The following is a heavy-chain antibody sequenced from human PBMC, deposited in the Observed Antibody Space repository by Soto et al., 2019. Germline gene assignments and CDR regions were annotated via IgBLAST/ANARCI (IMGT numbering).Heavy chain of an antibody. CDR3: ARGRRGVVVDDY. CDR2: MNPNSGNT. J-gene: IGHJ4*02. V-gene: IGHV1-8*01. Sequence: QVQLVQSGAEVKKPGASVKVSCKASGYTFTSYDINWVRQATGQALEWMGWMNPNSGNTGYAQKCQGRVTMTRNTSISTAYMELSSLRSEDTGVYYCARGRRGVVVDDYWGQGTLVTVSS. CDR1: GYTFTSYD. D-gene: IGHD2-15*01.